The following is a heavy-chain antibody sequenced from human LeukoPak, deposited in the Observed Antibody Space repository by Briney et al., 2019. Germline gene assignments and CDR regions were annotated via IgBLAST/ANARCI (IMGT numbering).Heavy chain of an antibody. Sequence: GGSLRLSCATSGFSFSDHYMDWVRQAPGKGLEWVGRNRNKANSYTTDYAASVKGRFTVSRDASKISLYLQMNSLKTEDTAVYYCCVMSPSGGVDYFDFWGQGTLVTVSS. V-gene: IGHV3-72*01. D-gene: IGHD3-16*01. CDR1: GFSFSDHY. CDR2: NRNKANSYTT. J-gene: IGHJ4*02. CDR3: CVMSPSGGVDYFDF.